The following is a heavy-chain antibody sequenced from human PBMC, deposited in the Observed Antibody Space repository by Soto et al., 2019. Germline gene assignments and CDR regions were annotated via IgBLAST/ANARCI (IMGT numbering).Heavy chain of an antibody. CDR2: IYYSGST. D-gene: IGHD2-15*01. CDR3: ARRYCSGDTCNSGFDI. Sequence: PSETLSLTCTVSGGSISNYYWSWIRQPPGKGLEWIGYIYYSGSTNYNPSLKSRVTISVDTSKNQFSLKLSSVTAADTAVYYCARRYCSGDTCNSGFDIWGKGTMVTVSS. V-gene: IGHV4-59*01. J-gene: IGHJ3*02. CDR1: GGSISNYY.